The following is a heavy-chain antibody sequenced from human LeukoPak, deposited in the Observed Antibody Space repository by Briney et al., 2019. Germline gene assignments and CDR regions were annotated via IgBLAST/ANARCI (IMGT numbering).Heavy chain of an antibody. CDR3: AKALFYSGSYFGQAFDI. CDR1: GFTFSSYG. Sequence: TGGSLRLSCAASGFTFSSYGMHWVRQAPGKGLEWVAFIRYDGSNKYYADSVKGRFTISRDNSKNTLYLQMNSLRAEDTAVYYCAKALFYSGSYFGQAFDIWGQGTMVTVSS. V-gene: IGHV3-30*02. CDR2: IRYDGSNK. J-gene: IGHJ3*02. D-gene: IGHD1-26*01.